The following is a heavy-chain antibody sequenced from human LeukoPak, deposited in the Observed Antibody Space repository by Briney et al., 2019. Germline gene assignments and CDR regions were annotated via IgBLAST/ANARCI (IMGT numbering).Heavy chain of an antibody. CDR2: TYSNGRT. D-gene: IGHD3-10*02. V-gene: IGHV3-53*01. J-gene: IGHJ6*04. Sequence: PGGSLRLSCAASGFTVSSNYTSWVRQAPGKGLEWVSVTYSNGRTYYADSVKGRFTISRDNAKNSLYLQMNSLRAEDTAVYYCAELGITMIGGVWGKGTTVTISS. CDR1: GFTVSSNY. CDR3: AELGITMIGGV.